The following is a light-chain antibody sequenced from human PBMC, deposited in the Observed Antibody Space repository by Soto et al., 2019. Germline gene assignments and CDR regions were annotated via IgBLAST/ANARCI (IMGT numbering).Light chain of an antibody. CDR2: DNT. CDR3: QSYDSSLSVV. CDR1: GSTIGAGYD. V-gene: IGLV1-40*01. J-gene: IGLJ2*01. Sequence: QSVLTQPPSVSGAPGQRVTISCTGSGSTIGAGYDVHWYQQLPGTAPKLLIYDNTNRPSGVPDRFSGSKPGASASLAISGLQAEDEADYYCQSYDSSLSVVFGGGTKLTVL.